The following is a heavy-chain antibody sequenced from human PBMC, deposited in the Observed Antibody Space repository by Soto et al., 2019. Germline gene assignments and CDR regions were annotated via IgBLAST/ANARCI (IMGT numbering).Heavy chain of an antibody. J-gene: IGHJ4*02. V-gene: IGHV3-7*04. CDR1: GFAFSSYG. CDR2: VNPDGTEI. Sequence: QLVESGGGLVQPGGSLRLSCATSGFAFSSYGMNWVRQVAGKGLEWVANVNPDGTEINYVDSVRGRFTISRDNANNSLSLQMNSLRAEDTAVYYCVRSSGWTGDYWGQGTLVTVSS. D-gene: IGHD5-12*01. CDR3: VRSSGWTGDY.